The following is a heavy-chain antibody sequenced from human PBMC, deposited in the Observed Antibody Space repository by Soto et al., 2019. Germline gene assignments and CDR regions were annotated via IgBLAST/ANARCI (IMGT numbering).Heavy chain of an antibody. D-gene: IGHD1-1*01. Sequence: PGGSLRLSCAASGFTISSYAMSWFRQAPGKGLEWVSAISDRGDTTHYADSVKGRFTISRDTSKNTLYLQMNALRAEDTAVYYCAKDKPGTTSFDYWGQGTLVTVSS. V-gene: IGHV3-23*01. CDR3: AKDKPGTTSFDY. CDR1: GFTISSYA. CDR2: ISDRGDTT. J-gene: IGHJ4*02.